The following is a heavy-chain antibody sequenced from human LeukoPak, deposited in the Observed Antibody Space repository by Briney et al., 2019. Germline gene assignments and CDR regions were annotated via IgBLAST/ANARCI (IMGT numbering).Heavy chain of an antibody. CDR3: AKGLLGTMHNDY. CDR1: GFTFSSYG. Sequence: GGSLRLSCAASGFTFSSYGMHWVRQAPGKGLEWVAVIWYDGSNKYYADSVKGRFTISRDNSKNMLYLQMNSLRAEDTAIYYCAKGLLGTMHNDYWGQGTLVTVSS. V-gene: IGHV3-33*06. J-gene: IGHJ4*02. CDR2: IWYDGSNK. D-gene: IGHD3-10*01.